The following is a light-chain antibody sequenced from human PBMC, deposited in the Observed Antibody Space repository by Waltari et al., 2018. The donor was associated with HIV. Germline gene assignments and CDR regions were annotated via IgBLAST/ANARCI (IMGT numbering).Light chain of an antibody. J-gene: IGLJ1*01. CDR2: ADD. CDR3: QSYDSSLSGSFV. CDR1: RSNIRAGYD. V-gene: IGLV1-40*01. Sequence: SVLTQPPSVSGAPGQRVTISCTGRRSNIRAGYDVHWFQQLPGTAPKLLIYADDNRPSGVPDRFSGSKSGTSASLAITGLQAEDEADYYCQSYDSSLSGSFVFGTGTKVTVL.